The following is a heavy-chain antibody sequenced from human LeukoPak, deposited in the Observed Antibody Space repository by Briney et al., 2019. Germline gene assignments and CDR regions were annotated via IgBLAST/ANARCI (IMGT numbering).Heavy chain of an antibody. V-gene: IGHV3-48*03. CDR2: ISSSGSTI. D-gene: IGHD2-2*01. J-gene: IGHJ3*02. CDR3: ASTRGLSSAFDI. CDR1: GFTFSSYE. Sequence: GGSLRLSCAASGFTFSSYEMNWVRQAPGKGLEWVSYISSSGSTIYYADSVKGRFTISRDNAKNSLYLQMNSLRAEDTAVYYCASTRGLSSAFDIWGQGTMVTVSS.